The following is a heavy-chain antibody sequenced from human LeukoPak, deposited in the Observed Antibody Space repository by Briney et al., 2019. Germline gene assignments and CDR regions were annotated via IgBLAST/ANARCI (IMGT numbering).Heavy chain of an antibody. CDR3: AKDLNPPFGVVIISGYYFDY. CDR1: GFTFSIYS. D-gene: IGHD3-3*01. CDR2: ITSDRRTI. V-gene: IGHV3-48*01. Sequence: GGSLRLSCAASGFTFSIYSMNWVRQAPGKGLEWVSYITSDRRTISYADPVKGRFTISRDNSKNTLYLQMNSLRAEDTAVYYCAKDLNPPFGVVIISGYYFDYWGQGTLVTVSS. J-gene: IGHJ4*02.